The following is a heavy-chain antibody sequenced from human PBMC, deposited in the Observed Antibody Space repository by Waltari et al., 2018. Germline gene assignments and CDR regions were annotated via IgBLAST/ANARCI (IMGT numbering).Heavy chain of an antibody. CDR1: GFTFSSYA. J-gene: IGHJ4*02. CDR2: ISGSGGSK. V-gene: IGHV3-23*01. D-gene: IGHD6-13*01. Sequence: EVQLLESGGGLVQPGGSLRLSCAASGFTFSSYAMSWVRQAPGKGLEWVSAISGSGGSKYYADSVKGRFTISRDNSKNTLYLQMNSLRAEDTAVYYCAKVGQQQLVLGYWGQGTLVTVSS. CDR3: AKVGQQQLVLGY.